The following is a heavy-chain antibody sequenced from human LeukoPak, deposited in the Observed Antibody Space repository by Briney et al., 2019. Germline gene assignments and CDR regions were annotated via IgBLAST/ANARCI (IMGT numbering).Heavy chain of an antibody. CDR1: GGSISSSIYY. J-gene: IGHJ6*03. CDR2: IFYSGSA. Sequence: SETLSLTCTVSGGSISSSIYYWEWIRQPPGKGLEWIGSIFYSGSAYYTPSLKSRLTISVDTSKNQFSLKLTSVTAADTAVYYCARTTTSFIYHYMDVWGKGTPVTVSS. CDR3: ARTTTSFIYHYMDV. V-gene: IGHV4-39*01. D-gene: IGHD2-2*01.